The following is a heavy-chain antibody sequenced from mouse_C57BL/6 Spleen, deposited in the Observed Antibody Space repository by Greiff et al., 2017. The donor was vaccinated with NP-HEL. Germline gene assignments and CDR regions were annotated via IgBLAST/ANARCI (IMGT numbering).Heavy chain of an antibody. J-gene: IGHJ1*03. CDR2: FYPGSGSI. CDR1: GYTFTEYT. V-gene: IGHV1-62-2*01. Sequence: VQLQQSGAELVKPGASVKLSCKASGYTFTEYTIHWVKQRSGQGLEWIGWFYPGSGSIKYNEKFKDKATLTADKSSSTVYMELSRLTSEDSAVYVCARHEDPSMYYDYDGYFDVWGTGTTVTVSS. CDR3: ARHEDPSMYYDYDGYFDV. D-gene: IGHD2-4*01.